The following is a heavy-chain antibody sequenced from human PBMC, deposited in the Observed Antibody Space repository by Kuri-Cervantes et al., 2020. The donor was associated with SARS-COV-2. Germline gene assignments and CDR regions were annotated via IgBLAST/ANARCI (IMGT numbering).Heavy chain of an antibody. V-gene: IGHV4-4*07. CDR2: IYHSGST. J-gene: IGHJ3*02. Sequence: SETLSLTCTVSGGSISSYYWSWIRQPAGKGLEWIGSIYHSGSTYYNPSLKSRVTISVDTSKNQFSLKLSSVTAADTAVYYCARSFLSSSDAFDIWGQGTMVTVSS. CDR3: ARSFLSSSDAFDI. CDR1: GGSISSYY. D-gene: IGHD6-6*01.